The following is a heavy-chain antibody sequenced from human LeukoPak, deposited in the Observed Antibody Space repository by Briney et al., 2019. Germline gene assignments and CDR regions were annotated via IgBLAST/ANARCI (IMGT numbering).Heavy chain of an antibody. D-gene: IGHD3-22*01. CDR3: ARHGEYYYDSSGYYFPHWYFDL. J-gene: IGHJ2*01. CDR1: GGSISSSSYY. V-gene: IGHV4-39*01. Sequence: SETLSLTCTVSGGSISSSSYYWGWIRQPPGKGLEWIGSIYYSGSTYYNPSLKSRVTISVDTSKNQFSLKLGSVTAADTAVYYCARHGEYYYDSSGYYFPHWYFDLWGRGTLVTVSS. CDR2: IYYSGST.